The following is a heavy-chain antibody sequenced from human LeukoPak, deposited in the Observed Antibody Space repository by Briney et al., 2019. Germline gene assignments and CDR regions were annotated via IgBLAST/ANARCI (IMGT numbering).Heavy chain of an antibody. D-gene: IGHD3-22*01. CDR2: IKQDGSDK. CDR1: GFTFSSYW. CDR3: ARDLYRIVVVPHYFDY. Sequence: PGGSLRLSCAASGFTFSSYWMSWVRQAPGKGLEWVANIKQDGSDKYYVDSVKGRFTISRDNAKNSLYLQMNSLRAEDTAVYYCARDLYRIVVVPHYFDYWGQGTLVTVSS. V-gene: IGHV3-7*01. J-gene: IGHJ4*02.